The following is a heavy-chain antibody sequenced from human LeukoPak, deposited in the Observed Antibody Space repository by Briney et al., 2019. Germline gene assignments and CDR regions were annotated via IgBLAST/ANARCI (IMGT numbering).Heavy chain of an antibody. D-gene: IGHD3-3*01. CDR2: INHSGST. Sequence: SETLSLTCAVYGGSFSGYYWSWIRQPPGKGLEWIGEINHSGSTNYNPSLKSRVTISVDTSKNQFSLKLSSVTAADTAVYYCARGGDITIFGVVIPGMDVWGQGTTVTVSS. J-gene: IGHJ6*02. CDR1: GGSFSGYY. V-gene: IGHV4-34*01. CDR3: ARGGDITIFGVVIPGMDV.